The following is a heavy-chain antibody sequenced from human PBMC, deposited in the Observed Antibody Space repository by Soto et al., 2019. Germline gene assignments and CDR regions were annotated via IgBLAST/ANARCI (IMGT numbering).Heavy chain of an antibody. V-gene: IGHV3-74*01. Sequence: EVQLVETGGGLVQPGGSLRLSCAASGFTFSSYWMHWVRQAPGKGLVWVSRINSDGSSTSYADSVKGRVTIARANVKNTLYLHMNSLRAEDTAVYYCARDSYCSSTSCYEDYWGQGTLVTVSS. CDR2: INSDGSST. CDR3: ARDSYCSSTSCYEDY. D-gene: IGHD2-2*01. J-gene: IGHJ4*02. CDR1: GFTFSSYW.